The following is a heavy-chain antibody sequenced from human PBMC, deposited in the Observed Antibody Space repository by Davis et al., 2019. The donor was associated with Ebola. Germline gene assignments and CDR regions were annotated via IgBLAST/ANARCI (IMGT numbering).Heavy chain of an antibody. J-gene: IGHJ4*02. CDR3: ARGEGLHDY. CDR2: ISYDGSNK. CDR1: GFTFSSYA. V-gene: IGHV3-30-3*01. Sequence: PGGSLRLSCAASGFTFSSYAMHWVRQAPGKGLEWVAVISYDGSNKYYADSVKGRFTVSRDNAKNSLYLQMNSLRDEDTAVYYCARGEGLHDYWGQGTLVTVSS.